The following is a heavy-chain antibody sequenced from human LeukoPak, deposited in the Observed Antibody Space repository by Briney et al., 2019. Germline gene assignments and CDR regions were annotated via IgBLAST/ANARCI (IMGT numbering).Heavy chain of an antibody. CDR3: ARDRGSLFDY. CDR2: MNPKSGNT. D-gene: IGHD5-12*01. CDR1: GYTFTNYD. V-gene: IGHV1-8*01. J-gene: IGHJ4*02. Sequence: ASVKVSCKTSGYTFTNYDINWVRQATGQGLEWMGWMNPKSGNTGSAQRFQGRVTMTRDTSISTAYMELSSLRSEDTAVYYCARDRGSLFDYWGQGTLVTVSS.